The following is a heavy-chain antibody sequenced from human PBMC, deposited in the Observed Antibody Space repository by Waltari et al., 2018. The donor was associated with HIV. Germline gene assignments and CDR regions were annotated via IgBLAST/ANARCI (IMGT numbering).Heavy chain of an antibody. D-gene: IGHD6-25*01. CDR1: GASITSTHW. Sequence: QVHLQETGPGLVKPSGTPSLTCVVSGASITSTHWWSWVRQPPRKGLEWIGEIYHRGPTNYNPSLKSRVTISLDKSKNHFSLRLTSATAADTAVYYCARVDENNSGRMDYWGQGNLVTVSS. J-gene: IGHJ4*02. CDR2: IYHRGPT. V-gene: IGHV4-4*02. CDR3: ARVDENNSGRMDY.